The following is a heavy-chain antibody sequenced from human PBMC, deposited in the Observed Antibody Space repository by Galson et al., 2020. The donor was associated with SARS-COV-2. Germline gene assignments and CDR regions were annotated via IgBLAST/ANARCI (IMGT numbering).Heavy chain of an antibody. CDR3: SSSWAADWYFGL. V-gene: IGHV4-39*07. J-gene: IGHJ2*01. CDR1: GGSISSTSYY. Sequence: SETLSLTCIVSGGSISSTSYYWAWIRQPPGKGLEWFGSINHSGRTNYNPSVKSRVTISVDTSSNQFSLKMSSVTAADTAVYYCSSSWAADWYFGLWGRGTLVTVSS. D-gene: IGHD6-25*01. CDR2: INHSGRT.